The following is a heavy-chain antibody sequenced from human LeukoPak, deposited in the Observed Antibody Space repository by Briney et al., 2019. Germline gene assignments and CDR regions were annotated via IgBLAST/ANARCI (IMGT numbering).Heavy chain of an antibody. CDR1: GDSISSSSYY. V-gene: IGHV4-39*01. Sequence: SETLSLTCTVSGDSISSSSYYWGWIRQPPGKGLEWIGNINYSGRTYYNQSLKSRVTISVDTSKNRFSLKLSSVTAADTAVYYCARNPSLHIVVVTAIDYWGLGTLVTVSS. CDR2: INYSGRT. J-gene: IGHJ4*02. CDR3: ARNPSLHIVVVTAIDY. D-gene: IGHD2-21*02.